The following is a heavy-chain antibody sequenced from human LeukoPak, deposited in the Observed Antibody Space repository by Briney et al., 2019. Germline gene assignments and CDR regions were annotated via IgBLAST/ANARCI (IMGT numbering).Heavy chain of an antibody. CDR2: IYYSGST. CDR3: ARHLGEYQLLYWFDP. Sequence: SETLSLTCTVSGGSISSSSYYWGWIRQPPGKGLEWIGSIYYSGSTYYNPSLKSRVTISVDTSKNQFSLKLSSVTAADTAVYYCARHLGEYQLLYWFDPWGQGTLVTVSS. D-gene: IGHD2-2*01. V-gene: IGHV4-39*01. CDR1: GGSISSSSYY. J-gene: IGHJ5*02.